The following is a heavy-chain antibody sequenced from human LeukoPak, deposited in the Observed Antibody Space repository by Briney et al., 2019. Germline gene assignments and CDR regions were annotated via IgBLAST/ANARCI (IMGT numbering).Heavy chain of an antibody. CDR2: IYYSGST. CDR3: ARRYCSGGSCYSSFDY. CDR1: GGSISSYY. J-gene: IGHJ4*02. Sequence: SETLSLTCTVSGGSISSYYWSWIRQPPGKGLEWIGYIYYSGSTNYNPSLKSRVTMSVDTSKNQFSLKLSSVTAEDTAVYYCARRYCSGGSCYSSFDYWGQGTLVTVSS. V-gene: IGHV4-59*08. D-gene: IGHD2-15*01.